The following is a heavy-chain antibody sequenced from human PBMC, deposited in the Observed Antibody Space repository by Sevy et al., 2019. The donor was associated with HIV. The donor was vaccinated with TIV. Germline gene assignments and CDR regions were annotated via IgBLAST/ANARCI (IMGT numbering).Heavy chain of an antibody. D-gene: IGHD2-15*01. CDR3: ARVKWGCSGGSCYSGPYS. J-gene: IGHJ4*02. CDR2: INQDGSEK. CDR1: GFTFSTYW. Sequence: GGSLRLSCAASGFTFSTYWMTWVRQAPGKGLEWVANINQDGSEKYYVDSVKGRFTISRDNAKNSLYLQMNSLRVEDTAVYYCARVKWGCSGGSCYSGPYSWGQGTLVTVSS. V-gene: IGHV3-7*01.